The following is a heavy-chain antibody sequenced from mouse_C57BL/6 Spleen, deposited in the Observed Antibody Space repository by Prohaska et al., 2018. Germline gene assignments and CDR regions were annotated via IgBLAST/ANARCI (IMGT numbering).Heavy chain of an antibody. CDR1: GFTFNTYA. V-gene: IGHV10-3*01. J-gene: IGHJ4*01. CDR2: IISKSSNYAT. Sequence: EVQLVESGGGLVQPKGSLKLSCAASGFTFNTYAMHWVRQATGKGLEWVARIISKSSNYATYYADSVKDRCTISRDDSQSMLYLQMNNLKTEDTAMYYCVRDDYGGAMDYWSQGTSVTVST. CDR3: VRDDYGGAMDY. D-gene: IGHD2-4*01.